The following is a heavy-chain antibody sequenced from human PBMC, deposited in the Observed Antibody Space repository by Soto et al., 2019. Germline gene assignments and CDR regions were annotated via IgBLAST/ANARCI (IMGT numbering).Heavy chain of an antibody. Sequence: AXLKISCKCSGYXFTNYLVVWVRQMPGKGLELIGIIYPGDSDNKYNPSFQGKVTISADKSITTTYLRWTRIKASDTAIYYCAASIFYYGMDVRGQGTTVTVS. CDR3: AASIFYYGMDV. CDR2: IYPGDSDN. V-gene: IGHV5-51*01. J-gene: IGHJ6*02. CDR1: GYXFTNYL.